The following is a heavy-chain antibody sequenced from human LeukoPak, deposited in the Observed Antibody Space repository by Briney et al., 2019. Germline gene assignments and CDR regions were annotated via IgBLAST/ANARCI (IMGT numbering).Heavy chain of an antibody. CDR2: INHSGST. V-gene: IGHV4-34*01. Sequence: SETLSLTCAVYGGSFSAYSWSWIRQPPGKGLEWIGEINHSGSTNYNPSLKSRVTFSVDTSKTQISLKLNSVTAADTAVYYCARQSGRGTNEFDSWGQGTLVTVSS. CDR3: ARQSGRGTNEFDS. CDR1: GGSFSAYS. J-gene: IGHJ4*02. D-gene: IGHD1-1*01.